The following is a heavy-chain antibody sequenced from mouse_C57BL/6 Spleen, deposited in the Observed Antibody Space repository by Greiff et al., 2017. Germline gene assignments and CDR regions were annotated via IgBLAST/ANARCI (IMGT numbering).Heavy chain of an antibody. Sequence: EVQLVESEGGLVQPGSSMKLSCTASGFTFSDYYMAWVRQVPEKGLEWVANINYDGSSTYYLDSLKSRFIISRDNAKNILYLQMSSLKSEDTATYYCAREGDYDGPYYFDYWGQGTTLTVSS. J-gene: IGHJ2*01. CDR1: GFTFSDYY. CDR2: INYDGSST. CDR3: AREGDYDGPYYFDY. V-gene: IGHV5-16*01. D-gene: IGHD2-4*01.